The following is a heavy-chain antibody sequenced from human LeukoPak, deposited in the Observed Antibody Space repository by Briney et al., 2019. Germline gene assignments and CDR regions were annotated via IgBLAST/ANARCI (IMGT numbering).Heavy chain of an antibody. CDR3: TRAYYYGSGSPYYYGMDV. V-gene: IGHV4-39*01. CDR1: GDSISNTIYY. CDR2: MSYSGRT. D-gene: IGHD3-10*01. Sequence: PSETLSLTCTVSGDSISNTIYYWGWIRQSPGKGLEWIGSMSYSGRTHDNPSLKSRVTISVDASKNQFSLKLTSVTAADTAVYYCTRAYYYGSGSPYYYGMDVWGQGTTVTVSS. J-gene: IGHJ6*02.